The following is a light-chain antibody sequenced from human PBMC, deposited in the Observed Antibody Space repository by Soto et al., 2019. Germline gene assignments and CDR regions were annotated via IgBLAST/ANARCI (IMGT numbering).Light chain of an antibody. CDR2: GAS. Sequence: VLTQSPGTLSLSPGERATVSCRASQSVSSTYLAWYQQKPGQAPRLLIYGASSRATGIPDRFSGSGSGTDFTLTISRLEPEAFAVYYCQQYGSGPRMYTFGQGTKLEIK. J-gene: IGKJ2*01. V-gene: IGKV3-20*01. CDR1: QSVSSTY. CDR3: QQYGSGPRMYT.